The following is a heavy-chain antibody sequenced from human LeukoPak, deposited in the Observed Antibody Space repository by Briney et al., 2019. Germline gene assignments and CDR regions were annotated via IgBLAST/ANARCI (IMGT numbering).Heavy chain of an antibody. CDR3: ARLSPDCSGGSCYWFDP. CDR2: INHSGST. D-gene: IGHD2-15*01. Sequence: SETLSLTCTVSGGSISSYYWTWIRQPPGKGLEWIGDINHSGSTNYNPSLKSRVTISVDTSKNQFSLNLSSVTAADTAVYYCARLSPDCSGGSCYWFDPWGQGTLVTVSS. J-gene: IGHJ5*02. CDR1: GGSISSYY. V-gene: IGHV4-34*01.